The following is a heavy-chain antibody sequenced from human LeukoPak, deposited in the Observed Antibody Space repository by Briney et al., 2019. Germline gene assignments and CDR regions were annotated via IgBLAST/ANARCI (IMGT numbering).Heavy chain of an antibody. J-gene: IGHJ4*02. Sequence: SETLSLTCTVSGGSISSGDYYWSWIRQPPGKGLEWIGYIYYSGSTYYNPSLKSRVTISVDTSQNQFSLKLSSVTAADTAVYYCASSSHSSWYYCNPGLDYWGQGTLVTVSS. CDR2: IYYSGST. V-gene: IGHV4-30-4*08. D-gene: IGHD6-13*01. CDR3: ASSSHSSWYYCNPGLDY. CDR1: GGSISSGDYY.